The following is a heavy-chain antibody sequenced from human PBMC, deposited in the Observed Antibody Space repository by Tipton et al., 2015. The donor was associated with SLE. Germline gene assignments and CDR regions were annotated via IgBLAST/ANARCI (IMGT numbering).Heavy chain of an antibody. D-gene: IGHD2-21*01. CDR2: IRTSGNT. CDR1: GASISSGSYF. Sequence: TLSLTCTVSGASISSGSYFWGWIRQSAGEGLEWLGRIRTSGNTHYNPSLSSRLTISLDTSRNQFSLRLTSVTAADTAVYYCARDPQVMDSFDVWGQGTMVTVSS. J-gene: IGHJ3*01. V-gene: IGHV4-61*02. CDR3: ARDPQVMDSFDV.